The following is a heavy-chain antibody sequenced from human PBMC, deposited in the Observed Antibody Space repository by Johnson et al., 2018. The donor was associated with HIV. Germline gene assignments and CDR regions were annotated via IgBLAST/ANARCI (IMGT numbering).Heavy chain of an antibody. Sequence: QVQLVESGGGVVQPGRSLRLSCAASGFTFSYYGIHWVRQAPGKGLEWVSIIYSGGSTYYADSVKGRFTISRDNSKNTLYLQMNSLRAEDTAVYYCATYRSMITMYVEIKGGAFDIWGQGTMVTVSS. D-gene: IGHD3-16*01. CDR2: IYSGGST. CDR1: GFTFSYYG. J-gene: IGHJ3*02. V-gene: IGHV3-NL1*01. CDR3: ATYRSMITMYVEIKGGAFDI.